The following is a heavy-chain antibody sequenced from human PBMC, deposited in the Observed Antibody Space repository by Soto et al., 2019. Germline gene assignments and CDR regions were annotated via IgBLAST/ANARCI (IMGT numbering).Heavy chain of an antibody. CDR2: IKLDGSET. J-gene: IGHJ4*02. Sequence: LRLSCAASGFNFRIYWMSWVRQAPGKGLEWLANIKLDGSETYYVDSVRGRFTISRDNTRDSLFLQMNSLRADDTGLYYCVKDDAEGYYGSTRQAGGDNWGQGTLVTVSS. D-gene: IGHD3-10*01. CDR1: GFNFRIYW. CDR3: VKDDAEGYYGSTRQAGGDN. V-gene: IGHV3-7*04.